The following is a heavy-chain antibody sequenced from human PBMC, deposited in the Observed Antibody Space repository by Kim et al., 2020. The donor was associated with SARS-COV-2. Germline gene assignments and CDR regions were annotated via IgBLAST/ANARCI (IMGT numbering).Heavy chain of an antibody. CDR2: INAGNGNT. V-gene: IGHV1-3*01. J-gene: IGHJ6*02. CDR3: ARDSIGGYSSPYGMDV. Sequence: ASVKVSCKASGYTFTSYAMHWVRQAPGQRLEWMGWINAGNGNTKYSQKFQGRVTITRDTSASTAYMELSSLRSEDTAVYYCARDSIGGYSSPYGMDVWGQGTTVTVSS. D-gene: IGHD6-19*01. CDR1: GYTFTSYA.